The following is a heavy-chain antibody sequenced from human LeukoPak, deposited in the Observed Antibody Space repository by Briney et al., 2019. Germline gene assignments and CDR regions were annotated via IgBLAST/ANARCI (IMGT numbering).Heavy chain of an antibody. J-gene: IGHJ4*02. CDR1: GFTFSSYG. Sequence: PGGSLRLSCAASGFTFSSYGMHWVRQAPGKGLEWVAVIWYDGSNKYYADSVKGRFTISRDNSKNTPYLQMNSLRAEDTAVYYCASGYCSGGSCYWIDYWGQGTLVTVSS. D-gene: IGHD2-15*01. CDR2: IWYDGSNK. V-gene: IGHV3-33*01. CDR3: ASGYCSGGSCYWIDY.